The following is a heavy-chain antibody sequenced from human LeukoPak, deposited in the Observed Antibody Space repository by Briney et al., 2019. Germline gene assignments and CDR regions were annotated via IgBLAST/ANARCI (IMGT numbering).Heavy chain of an antibody. D-gene: IGHD2-2*01. CDR3: ARSTRPPGTSCCYYYYGMDV. CDR1: GGTFSSYA. V-gene: IGHV1-69*04. Sequence: GASVKVSCKASGGTFSSYAISWVRQAPGQGLEWMGRIIPILGLANYAQKFQGRVTITADKSTSTAYMELSSLRSEDTAVYYCARSTRPPGTSCCYYYYGMDVWGQGTTVTVSS. J-gene: IGHJ6*02. CDR2: IIPILGLA.